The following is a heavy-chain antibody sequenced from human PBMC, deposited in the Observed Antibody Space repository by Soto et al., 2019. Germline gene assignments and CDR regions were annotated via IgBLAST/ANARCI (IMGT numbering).Heavy chain of an antibody. Sequence: PXETLSLRFTVSGGYISSYKWTWIRQPPGKGLEWIGYIYYSGSTNYKPSLKSRVTISVDTSKNQFSLKLSSVTAADTAVYYCARAFGSTMPSVDWGQGTLVTVSS. CDR3: ARAFGSTMPSVD. V-gene: IGHV4-59*01. D-gene: IGHD2-2*01. CDR2: IYYSGST. J-gene: IGHJ4*02. CDR1: GGYISSYK.